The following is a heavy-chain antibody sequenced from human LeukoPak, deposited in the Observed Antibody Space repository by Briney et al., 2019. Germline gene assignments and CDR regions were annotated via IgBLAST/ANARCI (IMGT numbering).Heavy chain of an antibody. V-gene: IGHV4-4*07. CDR3: ARAGTDGYSHFDY. Sequence: PSETLSLTCTVSGDPISSYYWSWIRQPAGEGLEWIGRIYTSGTDYNPSLKSRVTMSLDASKNQFSLKLSSVTAADTAVYYCARAGTDGYSHFDYWGQGTLVTVSS. CDR2: IYTSGT. D-gene: IGHD3-22*01. J-gene: IGHJ4*02. CDR1: GDPISSYY.